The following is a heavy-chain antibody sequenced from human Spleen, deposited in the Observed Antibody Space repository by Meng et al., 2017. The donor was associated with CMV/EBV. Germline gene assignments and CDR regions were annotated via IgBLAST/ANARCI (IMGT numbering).Heavy chain of an antibody. V-gene: IGHV1-8*01. CDR3: ARGLLRGVNWFDP. CDR1: GYTFTRYD. CDR2: MNPNSGNT. J-gene: IGHJ5*02. D-gene: IGHD3-10*01. Sequence: KASGYTFTRYDINWVRQATGQGLEWMGWMNPNSGNTGYAQKFQGRVTMTRNTSISTAYMELSSLRSEDTAVYYCARGLLRGVNWFDPWGQGTLVTVSS.